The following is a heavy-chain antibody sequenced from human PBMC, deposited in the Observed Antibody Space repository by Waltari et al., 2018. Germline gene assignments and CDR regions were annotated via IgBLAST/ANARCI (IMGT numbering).Heavy chain of an antibody. D-gene: IGHD4-4*01. CDR1: GGSFSSYY. Sequence: QVQLQQWGAGLLKPSETLSLTCAVYGGSFSSYYWNWIRQPPGKGLEWIGEINHSGSPSYNPSLTSRATISVDPSKNQFSLKLSSVTAADTAVYYCARGGLSSKGIFRDYYYYHMDVWGKGTTVTVSS. J-gene: IGHJ6*03. V-gene: IGHV4-34*01. CDR2: INHSGSP. CDR3: ARGGLSSKGIFRDYYYYHMDV.